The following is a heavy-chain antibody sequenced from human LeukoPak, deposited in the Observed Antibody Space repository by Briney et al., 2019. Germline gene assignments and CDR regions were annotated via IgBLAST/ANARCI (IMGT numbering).Heavy chain of an antibody. Sequence: GGSLRLSCAASGFTFSSYGMHWVRQAPGKGLEWVAFIRYDGSNKYYADSVKGRFTISRDNSKNTLYLQMNSLRAEDTAVYYCAREFGIAAAGTPNWFDPWGQGTLVTVSS. CDR1: GFTFSSYG. J-gene: IGHJ5*02. CDR2: IRYDGSNK. D-gene: IGHD6-13*01. V-gene: IGHV3-30*02. CDR3: AREFGIAAAGTPNWFDP.